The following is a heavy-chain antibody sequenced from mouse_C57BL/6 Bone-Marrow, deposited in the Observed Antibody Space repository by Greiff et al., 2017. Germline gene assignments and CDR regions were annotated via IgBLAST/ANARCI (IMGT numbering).Heavy chain of an antibody. CDR3: ARSYDYDDYTMDY. J-gene: IGHJ4*01. V-gene: IGHV1-64*01. Sequence: QVQLQQPGAELVPPGASVKLSCKASGYTFTNYWMHWVKQRPGQGLEWIGMMHPNGGSPDYNEKFKSEATLSVDTSSRTAYMELSSLTSEDSAVYYCARSYDYDDYTMDYWGQGTSVTVSS. D-gene: IGHD2-4*01. CDR2: MHPNGGSP. CDR1: GYTFTNYW.